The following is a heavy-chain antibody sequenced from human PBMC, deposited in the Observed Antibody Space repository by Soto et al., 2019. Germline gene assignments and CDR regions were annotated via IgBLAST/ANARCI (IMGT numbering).Heavy chain of an antibody. CDR1: GYSFTSYW. D-gene: IGHD5-18*01. CDR2: IYPGDSDT. CDR3: ARLEVPSVDTGLNFDY. V-gene: IGHV5-51*01. Sequence: EVQLVQSGAEVKQPGESLKISCKGSGYSFTSYWIGWVRQMPGKGLEWMGIIYPGDSDTRYSPSFQGQVTISADKSISTAYLQWSSLKASDTAMYYCARLEVPSVDTGLNFDYWGQGTLVTVSS. J-gene: IGHJ4*02.